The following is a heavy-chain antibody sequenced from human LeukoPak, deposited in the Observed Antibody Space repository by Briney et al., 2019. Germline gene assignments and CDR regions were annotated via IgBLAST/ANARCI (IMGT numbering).Heavy chain of an antibody. Sequence: ASVKVSCKTSGYTFTSYDINWVRQATGQGLEWMGWMNPNSDNTGYAQKFQGRVTMTRNTSISTAYMEPSSLRSEDTAIYYCARRVWLGVLGYFDYWGQGTLVTVSS. V-gene: IGHV1-8*01. CDR1: GYTFTSYD. J-gene: IGHJ4*02. CDR3: ARRVWLGVLGYFDY. D-gene: IGHD3-10*01. CDR2: MNPNSDNT.